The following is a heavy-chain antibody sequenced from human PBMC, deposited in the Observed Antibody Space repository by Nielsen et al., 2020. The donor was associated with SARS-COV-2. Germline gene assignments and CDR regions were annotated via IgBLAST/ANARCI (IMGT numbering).Heavy chain of an antibody. Sequence: SETLSLTCTVSGYSISSGGYSWSWIRQPPGKGLEWIGYIYHSGSTYYNPSLKSRVTISVDRSKNQFSLKLSSVTAADTAVYYCARANVVVVAASGSYYFDYWGQGTLVTVSS. D-gene: IGHD2-15*01. V-gene: IGHV4-30-2*01. CDR3: ARANVVVVAASGSYYFDY. J-gene: IGHJ4*02. CDR1: GYSISSGGYS. CDR2: IYHSGST.